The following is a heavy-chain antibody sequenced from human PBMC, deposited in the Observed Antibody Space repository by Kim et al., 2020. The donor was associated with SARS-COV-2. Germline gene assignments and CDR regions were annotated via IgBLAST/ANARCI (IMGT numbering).Heavy chain of an antibody. CDR2: ISWDGGST. D-gene: IGHD3-10*01. CDR1: GFTFDDYA. V-gene: IGHV3-43D*03. J-gene: IGHJ4*02. Sequence: GGSLRLSCAASGFTFDDYAMHWVRQAPGKGLEWVSLISWDGGSTYYADSVKGRFTISRDNSKNSLYLQMNSLRAEDTALYYCAKDSNGFGEFHPIDYWGQGTLVTVSS. CDR3: AKDSNGFGEFHPIDY.